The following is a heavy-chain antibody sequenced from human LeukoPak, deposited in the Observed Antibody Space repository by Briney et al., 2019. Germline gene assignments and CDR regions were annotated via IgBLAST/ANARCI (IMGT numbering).Heavy chain of an antibody. D-gene: IGHD2-8*01. Sequence: PGGSLRLSCITSGFTFGDYAMTWVRQAPGKVLEWVSAISGSGGTTYYADSVKGRFTISRDNSKNTLYLQMNSLRAEDTAVYYCAKGYCTNGVCYFDYWGQGTLVTVSS. V-gene: IGHV3-23*01. CDR2: ISGSGGTT. CDR3: AKGYCTNGVCYFDY. CDR1: GFTFGDYA. J-gene: IGHJ4*02.